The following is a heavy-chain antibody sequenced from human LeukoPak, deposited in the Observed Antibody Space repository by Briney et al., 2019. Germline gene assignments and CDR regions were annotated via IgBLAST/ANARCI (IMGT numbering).Heavy chain of an antibody. CDR3: AKDAFRRGYSYGHYYYYYMDV. CDR2: ISGSGGST. Sequence: GGSLRLSCAASGFTFSSYAMSWVRQAPGKGLEWVSAISGSGGSTYYADSVKGRFTISRDNSKNTLYLQMNSLRAEDTAAYYCAKDAFRRGYSYGHYYYYYMDVWGKGTTVTISS. V-gene: IGHV3-23*01. CDR1: GFTFSSYA. D-gene: IGHD5-18*01. J-gene: IGHJ6*03.